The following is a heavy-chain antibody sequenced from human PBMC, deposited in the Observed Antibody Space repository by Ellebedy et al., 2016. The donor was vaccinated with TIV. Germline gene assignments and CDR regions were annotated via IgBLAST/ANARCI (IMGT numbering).Heavy chain of an antibody. CDR2: ISAYNGNT. CDR3: ARVIEAVAGHDPFFDY. Sequence: AASVKVSCKASGYTFTSFGISWVRQPPGQGLEWMGWISAYNGNTNYAQKLQGRVTMTTDTSTSTAYMELRSLRSDDTAADYCARVIEAVAGHDPFFDYWGQGTLVTVSS. J-gene: IGHJ4*02. CDR1: GYTFTSFG. V-gene: IGHV1-18*01. D-gene: IGHD6-19*01.